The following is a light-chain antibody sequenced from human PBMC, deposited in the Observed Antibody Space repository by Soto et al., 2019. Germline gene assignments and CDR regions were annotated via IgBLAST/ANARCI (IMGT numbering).Light chain of an antibody. Sequence: SYELTQPPSVSVSPGQTAGITCSGDALPKKYAYWYQQKSGQAPVLVIYEDSKRPSEIPERFSGSSSGTMATLTISGAQVEDEADYYCYSTDSSGNVFGGGTKLTVL. V-gene: IGLV3-10*01. CDR1: ALPKKY. J-gene: IGLJ2*01. CDR2: EDS. CDR3: YSTDSSGNV.